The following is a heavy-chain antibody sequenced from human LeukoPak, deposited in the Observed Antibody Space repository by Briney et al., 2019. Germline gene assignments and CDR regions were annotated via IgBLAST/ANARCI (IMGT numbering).Heavy chain of an antibody. CDR1: GYTFTSYY. Sequence: ASVKVSCKASGYTFTSYYMHWVRQAPGQGLEWMGIINPSGGSTSYAQKFQGRVTMTRDTSTSTVYMELSSLRSEDTAVYYCARDRHRPYGSGSYYTAYYFDYWGQGTLVTVSS. CDR2: INPSGGST. V-gene: IGHV1-46*03. J-gene: IGHJ4*02. CDR3: ARDRHRPYGSGSYYTAYYFDY. D-gene: IGHD3-10*01.